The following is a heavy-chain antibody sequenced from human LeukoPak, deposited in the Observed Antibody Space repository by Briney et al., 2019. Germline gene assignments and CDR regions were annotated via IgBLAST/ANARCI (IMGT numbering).Heavy chain of an antibody. V-gene: IGHV6-1*01. CDR3: ARRLTQYDCFDP. D-gene: IGHD2-2*01. J-gene: IGHJ5*02. Sequence: SQTLSLTCAISGDSVSSNSVTWNWIRQSPSRGLEWLGRTYYRSTWYNDYAVSVRGRITVNPDTSKNQFSLHLNSVSPEDTAVYYCARRLTQYDCFDPWGQGILVTVSS. CDR2: TYYRSTWYN. CDR1: GDSVSSNSVT.